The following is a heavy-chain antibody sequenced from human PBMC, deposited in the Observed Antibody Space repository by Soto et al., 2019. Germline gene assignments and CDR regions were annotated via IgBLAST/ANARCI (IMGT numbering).Heavy chain of an antibody. CDR3: ARIEMASIK. V-gene: IGHV4-31*03. CDR2: IYYTGST. CDR1: GASIRSGGYY. Sequence: SETLSLTCSVSGASIRSGGYYWSWLRQSPGKGLEWIGHIYYTGSTFYSPSLKSRLTISLDTSKNQFSLDLRSVTAAETAMYYCARIEMASIKWGRGTLVTVS. J-gene: IGHJ4*02.